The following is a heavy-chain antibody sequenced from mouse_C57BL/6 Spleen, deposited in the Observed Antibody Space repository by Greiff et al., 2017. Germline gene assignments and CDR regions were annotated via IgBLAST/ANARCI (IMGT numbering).Heavy chain of an antibody. V-gene: IGHV1-39*01. CDR3: ARGRNYGAMDY. CDR1: GYSFTDYN. D-gene: IGHD2-1*01. J-gene: IGHJ4*01. CDR2: INPNYGTT. Sequence: EVKLMESGPELVKPGASVKISCKASGYSFTDYNMNWVKQSNGKSLEWIGVINPNYGTTSYNQKFKGKATLTVYQSSSTAYMQLNSRTSEDSAVYYCARGRNYGAMDYWGQGTSVTVSS.